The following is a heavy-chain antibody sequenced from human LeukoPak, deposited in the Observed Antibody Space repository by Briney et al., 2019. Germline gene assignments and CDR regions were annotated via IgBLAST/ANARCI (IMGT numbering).Heavy chain of an antibody. J-gene: IGHJ4*02. Sequence: PSQTLSLTCTVSGGSISSDSYYWSWIRQPAGKGLEWIGRIYTSGSTNYNPSLKSRVTISVDTSKNQFSLKLSSVTAADSAVYYCARAPAGYCSSTSCYAFDYWGQGTLVTVSS. CDR1: GGSISSDSYY. V-gene: IGHV4-61*02. CDR2: IYTSGST. CDR3: ARAPAGYCSSTSCYAFDY. D-gene: IGHD2-2*01.